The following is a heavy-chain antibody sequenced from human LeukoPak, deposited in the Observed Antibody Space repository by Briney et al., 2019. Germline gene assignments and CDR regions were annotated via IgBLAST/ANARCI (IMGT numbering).Heavy chain of an antibody. J-gene: IGHJ4*02. D-gene: IGHD6-13*01. CDR3: ARVSGIATVLDY. CDR2: INPNSGGT. Sequence: ASVKVSCKASGYTFTGYYMHWVRQAPGQGLEWMGWINPNSGGTNYAQKFQGSVTMTRDTSISTAYMELSRLRSDDTAVYCCARVSGIATVLDYWGQGTLVTVSS. CDR1: GYTFTGYY. V-gene: IGHV1-2*02.